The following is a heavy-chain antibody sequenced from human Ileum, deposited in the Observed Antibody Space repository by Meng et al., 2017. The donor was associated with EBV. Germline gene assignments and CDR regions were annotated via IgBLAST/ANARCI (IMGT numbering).Heavy chain of an antibody. CDR1: GGSITNGDYC. CDR2: LCPSGNT. J-gene: IGHJ4*02. V-gene: IGHV4-39*01. Sequence: HESGPRLVDPSAPLSLTCRGSGGSITNGDYCWDLIRQAPGKGLEWITSLCPSGNTYNNPSLKSRVTTSVDTSKNQFSLWLNSMTAADTAVYYCARRRGDHDYLDDWGQGTLVTVSS. D-gene: IGHD4-17*01. CDR3: ARRRGDHDYLDD.